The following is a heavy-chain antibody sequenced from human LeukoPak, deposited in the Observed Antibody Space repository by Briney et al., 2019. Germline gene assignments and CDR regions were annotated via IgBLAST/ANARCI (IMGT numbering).Heavy chain of an antibody. Sequence: GSLRLSCAASGFTFSSYAMSWVRQAPGKGLEWVSAISGSGGSTYYADSVKGRFTISRDNSKNTLYLQMNSLRAEDTAVYYCAKDYPSYYYGSGSYSDYWGQGTLVTVSS. CDR1: GFTFSSYA. D-gene: IGHD3-10*01. J-gene: IGHJ4*02. CDR3: AKDYPSYYYGSGSYSDY. CDR2: ISGSGGST. V-gene: IGHV3-23*01.